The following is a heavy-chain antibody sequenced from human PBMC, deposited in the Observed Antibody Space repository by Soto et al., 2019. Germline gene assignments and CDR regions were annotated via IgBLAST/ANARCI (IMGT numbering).Heavy chain of an antibody. CDR3: TRDKRAARAYLRQGPNYYYYCMDV. CDR2: IRSKASGGTT. V-gene: IGHV3-49*03. Sequence: LRLSCTASGFTFGDYTMSWFRQAPGKGLEWVGFIRSKASGGTTEYAASVKGRFTISSDDSKSIAYLQMNSLKTEDTAVYYCTRDKRAARAYLRQGPNYYYYCMDVWGQGTTVTVSS. J-gene: IGHJ6*02. CDR1: GFTFGDYT. D-gene: IGHD6-6*01.